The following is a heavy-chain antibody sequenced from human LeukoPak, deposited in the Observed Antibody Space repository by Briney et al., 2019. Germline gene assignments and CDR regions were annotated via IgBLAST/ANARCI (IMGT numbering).Heavy chain of an antibody. CDR2: ISAYNGNT. CDR3: AREHCSGGSCYSGQDFDY. V-gene: IGHV1-18*01. D-gene: IGHD2-15*01. J-gene: IGHJ4*02. CDR1: GYTFTSYG. Sequence: ASVKVSCKASGYTFTSYGISWVRQAPGQGLEWMGWISAYNGNTNYAQKLQGRVTMTTDTSTSTAYMELRSLRSDDTAVYYCAREHCSGGSCYSGQDFDYWGQGTLVTVSS.